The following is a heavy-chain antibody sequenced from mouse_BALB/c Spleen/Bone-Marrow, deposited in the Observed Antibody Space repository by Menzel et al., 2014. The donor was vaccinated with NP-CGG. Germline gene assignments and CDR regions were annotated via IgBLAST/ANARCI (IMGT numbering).Heavy chain of an antibody. Sequence: EVKLVESGGGLVKPGGSLKLSCAASGFTFGGYAMSWVRQTPEKRLEWVASISSGGSTYYPDSVKGRFTISRDNARNILYLQMSSLRSEDTAMYYCARGNGFEGFAYWGQGTLVTVSA. CDR3: ARGNGFEGFAY. D-gene: IGHD1-2*01. V-gene: IGHV5-6-5*01. J-gene: IGHJ3*01. CDR2: ISSGGST. CDR1: GFTFGGYA.